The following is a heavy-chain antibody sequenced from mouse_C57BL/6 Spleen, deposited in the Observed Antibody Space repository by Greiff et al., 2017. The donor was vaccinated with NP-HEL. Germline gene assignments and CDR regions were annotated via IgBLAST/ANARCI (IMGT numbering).Heavy chain of an antibody. CDR1: GFTFSDYG. V-gene: IGHV5-17*01. CDR3: ARTTTVVSYYWDFDV. J-gene: IGHJ1*03. Sequence: LVESGGGLVKPGGSLKLSCAASGFTFSDYGMHWVRQAPEKGLEWVAYISSGSSTIYYADTVKGPFTISRDNAKNTLFLQMTSLRSEDTAMYYCARTTTVVSYYWDFDVWGTGTTVTVSS. CDR2: ISSGSSTI. D-gene: IGHD1-1*01.